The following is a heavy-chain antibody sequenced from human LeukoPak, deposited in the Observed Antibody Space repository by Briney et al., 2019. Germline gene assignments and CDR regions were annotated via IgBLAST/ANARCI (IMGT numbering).Heavy chain of an antibody. D-gene: IGHD3-9*01. J-gene: IGHJ4*02. CDR2: ISSGSIYI. CDR3: ARASGYDILTGYSSGDY. Sequence: GGSLRLSCAASGFTFDSYSMNWVRQPPGKGLEWVSSISSGSIYIYYADSVKGRFTISRDNAKNSLYLQMNSLRAEDTAVYYCARASGYDILTGYSSGDYWGQGTLVTVSS. CDR1: GFTFDSYS. V-gene: IGHV3-21*01.